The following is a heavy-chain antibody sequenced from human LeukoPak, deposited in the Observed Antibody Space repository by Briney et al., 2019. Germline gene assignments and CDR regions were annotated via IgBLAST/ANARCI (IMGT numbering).Heavy chain of an antibody. CDR1: GFTFSSYA. CDR2: FSGSGGST. D-gene: IGHD1-26*01. CDR3: AKWLSGSYPDAFDI. V-gene: IGHV3-23*01. J-gene: IGHJ3*02. Sequence: GGSLRLSCAASGFTFSSYAMSWVRQAPGKGLECISGFSGSGGSTYYADSVKGRFTISRDNSKNTLYLQMNSLRAEDTAVYYCAKWLSGSYPDAFDIWGQGTMVTVSS.